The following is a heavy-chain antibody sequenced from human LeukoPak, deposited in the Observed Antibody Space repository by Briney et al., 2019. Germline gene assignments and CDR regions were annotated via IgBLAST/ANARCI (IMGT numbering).Heavy chain of an antibody. CDR3: ARDPYDYGDYGGGMDV. CDR1: GYTFTSYG. V-gene: IGHV1-18*01. Sequence: GASVKVSCKASGYTFTSYGISWVRQAPGQGLEWMGWISAYNGNTNYAQKLQGRVTMTTDTSTSTAYMELRSLRSDDTAVYYCARDPYDYGDYGGGMDVWGQGTTVTVSS. CDR2: ISAYNGNT. J-gene: IGHJ6*02. D-gene: IGHD4-17*01.